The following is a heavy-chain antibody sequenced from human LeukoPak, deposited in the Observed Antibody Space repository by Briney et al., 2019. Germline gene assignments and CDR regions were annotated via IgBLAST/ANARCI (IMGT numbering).Heavy chain of an antibody. CDR3: AKALSQTTVRGVSL. V-gene: IGHV3-30*02. CDR1: GFTFSSYG. CDR2: IRYDGSNK. D-gene: IGHD3-10*01. J-gene: IGHJ4*02. Sequence: PGGSLRLSCAASGFTFSSYGMHWVRQAPGKGLEWVAFIRYDGSNKYYADSVKGRFTISRDNSKNMLYLQMNSLRAEDTAVYYCAKALSQTTVRGVSLWGQGTLVTVSS.